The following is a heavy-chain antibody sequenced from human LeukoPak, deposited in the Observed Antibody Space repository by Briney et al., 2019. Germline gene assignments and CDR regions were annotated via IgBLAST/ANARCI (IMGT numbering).Heavy chain of an antibody. Sequence: PSETLSLTCTVSGGSISSSSYYWGWIRQPPGKGLEWIGSIYYSGSTYYNPSLKSRVTISVDTSKNQFSLKLSSVTAADTAVYYCARVRAINCSNWYKQRPYYFDYWGQGTLVTVSS. CDR1: GGSISSSSYY. D-gene: IGHD6-13*01. CDR3: ARVRAINCSNWYKQRPYYFDY. V-gene: IGHV4-39*07. J-gene: IGHJ4*02. CDR2: IYYSGST.